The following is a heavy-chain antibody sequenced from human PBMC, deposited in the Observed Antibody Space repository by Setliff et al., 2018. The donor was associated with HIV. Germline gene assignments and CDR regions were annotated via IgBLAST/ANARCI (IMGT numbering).Heavy chain of an antibody. J-gene: IGHJ4*02. CDR1: GDSISSSSYF. V-gene: IGHV4-39*01. Sequence: SETLSLTCTVSGDSISSSSYFWGWIRQPPGKGLEWIGSIYYDGSTYNNPSLKSRVTISVDTSKNQFSLKLSSVTAADTTVYYCARHSGLGGYYSPFDYWGPGTLVTVSS. D-gene: IGHD3-22*01. CDR2: IYYDGST. CDR3: ARHSGLGGYYSPFDY.